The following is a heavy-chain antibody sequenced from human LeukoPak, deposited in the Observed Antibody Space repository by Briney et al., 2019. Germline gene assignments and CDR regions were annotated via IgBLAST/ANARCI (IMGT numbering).Heavy chain of an antibody. V-gene: IGHV4-61*02. D-gene: IGHD4-17*01. CDR1: GDSISSGIHY. Sequence: SETLSLTCTVSGDSISSGIHYWNWIRQPAGKGLEWIGRIYTSGSTNYNPSLKSRVTISLDTSKNQFSLNVSSVTAADTAVYYCARSWSDYAVLDSHYYYYMDVWGKGTTVTVSS. CDR3: ARSWSDYAVLDSHYYYYMDV. CDR2: IYTSGST. J-gene: IGHJ6*03.